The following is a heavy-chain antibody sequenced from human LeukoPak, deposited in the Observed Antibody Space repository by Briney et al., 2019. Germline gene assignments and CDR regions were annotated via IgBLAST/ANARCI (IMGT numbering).Heavy chain of an antibody. CDR2: ISGSGGST. V-gene: IGHV3-23*01. D-gene: IGHD4-23*01. Sequence: GGSLRLSCAASGFTFSSYAMSWVRQAPGKGLEWVSAISGSGGSTHYADSVKGRFTISRDNSKNTLYLQMNSLTVEDTAVYYCAKGGGNTGGSLDYWGQGTLVTVSS. CDR3: AKGGGNTGGSLDY. J-gene: IGHJ4*02. CDR1: GFTFSSYA.